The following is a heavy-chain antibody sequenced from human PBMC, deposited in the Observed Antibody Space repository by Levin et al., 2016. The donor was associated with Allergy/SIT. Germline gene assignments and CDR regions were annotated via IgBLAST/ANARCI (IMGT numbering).Heavy chain of an antibody. D-gene: IGHD1-26*01. V-gene: IGHV3-30-3*01. CDR3: ARGEVGATAL. J-gene: IGHJ4*02. Sequence: GESLKISCAASGFTFSSYAMHWVRQAPGKGLEWVAVISYDGSNKYYADSVKGRFTISRDNSKNTLYLQMNSLRAEDTAVYYCARGEVGATALWGQGTLVTVSS. CDR2: ISYDGSNK. CDR1: GFTFSSYA.